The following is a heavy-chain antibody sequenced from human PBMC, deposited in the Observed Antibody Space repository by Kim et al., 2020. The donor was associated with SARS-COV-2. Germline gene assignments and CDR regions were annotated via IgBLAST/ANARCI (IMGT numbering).Heavy chain of an antibody. V-gene: IGHV3-11*05. J-gene: IGHJ4*02. D-gene: IGHD3-9*01. Sequence: GGSLRLSCAASRFTFSDYYMSWIRQAPGKGLEWVSYISSSSSYTNYADSVKGRFTISRDNAKNSLYLQMNSLRAEDTAVYYCARVGGEPNYDILTGYSDYWGQGTLVTVSS. CDR1: RFTFSDYY. CDR3: ARVGGEPNYDILTGYSDY. CDR2: ISSSSSYT.